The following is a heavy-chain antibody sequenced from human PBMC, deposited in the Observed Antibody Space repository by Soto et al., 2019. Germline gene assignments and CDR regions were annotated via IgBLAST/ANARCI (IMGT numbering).Heavy chain of an antibody. D-gene: IGHD3-16*02. CDR1: GGSISSGGYS. J-gene: IGHJ3*02. CDR2: IYHSGST. CDR3: ARRAKLWFAFDI. Sequence: SETLSLTCAVSGGSISSGGYSWSWIRQPPGKGLEWIGYIYHSGSTYYNPSLKSRVTISVDRSKNQFSLKLSSVTAADTAVYHCARRAKLWFAFDIWGQGTMVTV. V-gene: IGHV4-30-2*01.